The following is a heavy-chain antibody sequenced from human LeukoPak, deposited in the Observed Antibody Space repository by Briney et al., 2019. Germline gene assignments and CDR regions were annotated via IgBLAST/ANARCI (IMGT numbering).Heavy chain of an antibody. J-gene: IGHJ4*02. CDR2: INPSGGST. D-gene: IGHD3-9*01. CDR1: GYTFTSYY. V-gene: IGHV1-46*04. Sequence: ASVTVSCKASGYTFTSYYMHWVRQAPGQGLEWMGVINPSGGSTSYAQKLQGRVTVTSDASTSTVYMELRSLRSEDTAVYYCARADVFLTGYYRPASNWGQGTLVTVSS. CDR3: ARADVFLTGYYRPASN.